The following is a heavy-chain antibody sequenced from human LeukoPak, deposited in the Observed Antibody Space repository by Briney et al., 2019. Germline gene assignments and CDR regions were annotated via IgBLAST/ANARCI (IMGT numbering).Heavy chain of an antibody. CDR3: ARDRGVVTALPGDFDS. CDR2: IYYTGTT. J-gene: IGHJ4*02. D-gene: IGHD2-21*02. V-gene: IGHV4-30-4*01. CDR1: GDSVSSDDYY. Sequence: SETLSLTCSVSGDSVSSDDYYWSWIRQPPGKAPEWIGYIYYTGTTYYNPSLKSRLSMSLDTSKNQFSLELRSVTAADTAVYYCARDRGVVTALPGDFDSWGRGTLVTVSS.